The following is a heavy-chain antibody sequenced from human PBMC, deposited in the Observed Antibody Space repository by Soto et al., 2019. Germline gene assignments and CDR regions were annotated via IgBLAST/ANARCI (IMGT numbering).Heavy chain of an antibody. CDR1: GFTFSSYA. V-gene: IGHV3-23*01. J-gene: IGHJ3*02. D-gene: IGHD3-3*01. CDR3: AKDRAANYDFWSGYYRGAGFDI. Sequence: PVGSLRLSCAASGFTFSSYAMSWVRQAPGKGLEWVSAISGSGGSTYYADSVKGRFTISRDNSKNTLYLQMNSLRAEDTAVYYCAKDRAANYDFWSGYYRGAGFDIWGQGTMVTVSS. CDR2: ISGSGGST.